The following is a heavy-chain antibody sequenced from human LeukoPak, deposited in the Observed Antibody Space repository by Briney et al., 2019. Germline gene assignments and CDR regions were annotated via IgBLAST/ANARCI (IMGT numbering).Heavy chain of an antibody. Sequence: SETLSLTCAVYGGSFSGYYWSWIRQPPGKGLEWIGYIYYSGSTNYNPSLKSRVTISVDTSKNQFSLKLSSVTAADTAVYYCARLGQLVPYYFDYWGQGTLVTVSS. CDR3: ARLGQLVPYYFDY. J-gene: IGHJ4*02. CDR1: GGSFSGYY. D-gene: IGHD6-13*01. V-gene: IGHV4-59*08. CDR2: IYYSGST.